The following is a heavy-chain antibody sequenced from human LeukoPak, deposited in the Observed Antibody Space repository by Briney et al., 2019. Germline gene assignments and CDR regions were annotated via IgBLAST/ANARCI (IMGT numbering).Heavy chain of an antibody. CDR2: IIPIFGTA. J-gene: IGHJ4*02. V-gene: IGHV1-69*13. CDR3: ARIAAAGTGDY. D-gene: IGHD6-13*01. CDR1: GVTFSSYA. Sequence: SLKLSCAASGVTFSSYAMSWVRQAPGQGLEWMGGIIPIFGTANYAQKFQGRVTITADESTSTAYLELSSLRSEDTAVYYCARIAAAGTGDYWGQGTLVTVSS.